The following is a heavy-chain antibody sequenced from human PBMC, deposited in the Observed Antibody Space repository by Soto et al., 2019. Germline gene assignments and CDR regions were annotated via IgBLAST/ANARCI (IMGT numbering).Heavy chain of an antibody. CDR1: GGPIHRGGFS. CDR3: ARAVAVAADFDY. D-gene: IGHD6-19*01. Sequence: PARPCHLSGGPIHRGGFSLGWVRQHPGKGLEWIGYIYHSGSTYYNPSLKSRVTISVDTSKNQFSLKLSSVTAADTAAYYCARAVAVAADFDYWGQGTLVTVSS. J-gene: IGHJ4*02. V-gene: IGHV4-31*03. CDR2: IYHSGST.